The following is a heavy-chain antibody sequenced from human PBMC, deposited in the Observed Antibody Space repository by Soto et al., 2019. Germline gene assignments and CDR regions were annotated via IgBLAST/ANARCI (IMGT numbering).Heavy chain of an antibody. V-gene: IGHV3-73*01. CDR2: IRSKANSYAT. D-gene: IGHD3-3*01. J-gene: IGHJ3*02. CDR3: TRPFYDFWSGSPETFDI. Sequence: PGGSLRLSCAASGFTFSGSAMHWVRQASGKGLEWVGRIRSKANSYATAYAASVKGRFTTSRDDSKNTAYLQMNSLKTEDTAVYYCTRPFYDFWSGSPETFDIWGQGTMVTVSS. CDR1: GFTFSGSA.